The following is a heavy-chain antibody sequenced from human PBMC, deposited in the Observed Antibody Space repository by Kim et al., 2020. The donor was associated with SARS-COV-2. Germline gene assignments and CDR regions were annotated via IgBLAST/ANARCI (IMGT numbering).Heavy chain of an antibody. CDR2: IYSGGST. CDR3: ARELYYYDSSGYYQTLDY. V-gene: IGHV3-53*01. D-gene: IGHD3-22*01. Sequence: GGSLRLSCAASGFTVSTNYMSWVRQAPGKGLEWVSLIYSGGSTYYADSVKGRFTISRDNSKNTLYLQMNSLRAEDTAVYYCARELYYYDSSGYYQTLDY. CDR1: GFTVSTNY. J-gene: IGHJ4*01.